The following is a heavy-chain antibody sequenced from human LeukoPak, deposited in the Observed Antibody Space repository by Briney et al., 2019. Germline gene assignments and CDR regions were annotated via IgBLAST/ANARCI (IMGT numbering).Heavy chain of an antibody. V-gene: IGHV3-7*03. CDR1: GFNFNTYA. CDR3: ARSIPYGTTWYGRSDY. D-gene: IGHD6-13*01. CDR2: IKPDGTTK. Sequence: PGGSLRLSCAASGFNFNTYAMSWVRQAPGKGLEWVANIKPDGTTKFYVDSVKGRFTISRDNALNSLYLQMNSLRAEDTAIYYCARSIPYGTTWYGRSDYWGQGTLVTVSS. J-gene: IGHJ4*02.